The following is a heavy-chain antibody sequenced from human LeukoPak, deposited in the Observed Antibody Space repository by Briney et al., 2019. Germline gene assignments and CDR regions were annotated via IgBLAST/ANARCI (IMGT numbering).Heavy chain of an antibody. CDR2: ISAYNGNT. V-gene: IGHV1-18*01. CDR1: GYTFTSYG. CDR3: ARVRETYYDFWSGYYPGNFDY. J-gene: IGHJ4*02. Sequence: ASVKVSCKASGYTFTSYGISWVRQAPGQGLEWMGWISAYNGNTNYAQKLQGRVTMTTGTSTSTAYMELRSLRSDDTAVYYCARVRETYYDFWSGYYPGNFDYWGQGTLVTVSS. D-gene: IGHD3-3*01.